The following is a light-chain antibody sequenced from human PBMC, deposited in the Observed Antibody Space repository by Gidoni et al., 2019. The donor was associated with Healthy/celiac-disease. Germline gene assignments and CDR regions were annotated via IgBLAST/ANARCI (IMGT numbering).Light chain of an antibody. J-gene: IGKJ3*01. CDR1: QSLLHGNGYNY. CDR3: MQALQTLLT. V-gene: IGKV2-28*01. CDR2: LGS. Sequence: DIVMTPSPLSLPVTPGEPASISCRSSQSLLHGNGYNYLDWYLQKPGQSPQLLIYLGSNRASGVPDRFSGSGSGTDFTLKISRVEAEDVGVYYCMQALQTLLTFXPXTKVDIK.